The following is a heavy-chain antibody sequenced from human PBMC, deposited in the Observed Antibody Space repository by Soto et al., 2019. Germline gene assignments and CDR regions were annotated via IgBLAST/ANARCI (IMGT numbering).Heavy chain of an antibody. D-gene: IGHD5-18*01. Sequence: EVQLLESGGGLVQPGGSLRLSCAASGFTFDNYVMTWVRQTPGKGLEWVSAISGRGGTSYYAGSVKGRFTISRDNSKNTLYLQMNSLRAEDTAVYYCAKEGDTVHGAVFDYWGQGTLVTVSS. V-gene: IGHV3-23*01. CDR1: GFTFDNYV. CDR2: ISGRGGTS. J-gene: IGHJ4*02. CDR3: AKEGDTVHGAVFDY.